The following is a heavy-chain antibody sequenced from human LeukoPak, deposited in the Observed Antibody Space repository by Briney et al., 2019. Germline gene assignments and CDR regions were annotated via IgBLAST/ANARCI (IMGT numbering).Heavy chain of an antibody. V-gene: IGHV1-69*13. CDR2: IIPIFGTA. CDR3: ASISKGSRFLEWLDAP. Sequence: VASVKVSCKASGGTFSSYAISWVRQAPGQGLEWMGGIIPIFGTANYAQKFQGRATITADESTSTAYMELSSLRSEDTAVYYCASISKGSRFLEWLDAPWGQGTLVTVSS. D-gene: IGHD3-3*01. CDR1: GGTFSSYA. J-gene: IGHJ5*02.